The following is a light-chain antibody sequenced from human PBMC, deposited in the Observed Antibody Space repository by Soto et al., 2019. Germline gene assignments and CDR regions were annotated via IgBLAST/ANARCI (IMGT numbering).Light chain of an antibody. J-gene: IGLJ1*01. V-gene: IGLV2-14*01. CDR2: DVS. CDR3: SSYATSSTFSYV. Sequence: QSALTQTASVSGSPGQAITISCTGTSNDVGGYNYVSWYQQHPGKAPKLMIYDVSNRPSGVSNRFSGSKSGNTASLTISGLQTEDEADYYCSSYATSSTFSYVFGTGTKLTVL. CDR1: SNDVGGYNY.